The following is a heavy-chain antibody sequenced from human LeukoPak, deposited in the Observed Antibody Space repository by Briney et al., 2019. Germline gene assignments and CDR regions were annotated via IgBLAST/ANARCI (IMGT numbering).Heavy chain of an antibody. V-gene: IGHV3-74*01. Sequence: GGALRLSCGASGLTFSAFCMHWVRHAPGKGLVWVSCINSDDSRTTYADSVKGRFTISRDNAKNTLYLQMNSLRAEDTAVYYCARGLVHDTSGYYSDYWGQGTLVTVSS. J-gene: IGHJ4*02. CDR2: INSDDSRT. CDR1: GLTFSAFC. D-gene: IGHD3-22*01. CDR3: ARGLVHDTSGYYSDY.